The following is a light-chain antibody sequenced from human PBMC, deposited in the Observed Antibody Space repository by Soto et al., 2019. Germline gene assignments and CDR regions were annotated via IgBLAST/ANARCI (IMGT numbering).Light chain of an antibody. CDR2: GVS. CDR1: SSDVGGYNY. J-gene: IGLJ2*01. CDR3: SSSTSSSTYVV. Sequence: QSALTQPASVSGSPGQSITFSCTGTSSDVGGYNYVSWYQQRPGKAPKLLIYGVSDRPSGVSGRFSGSKSDNTASLTISGLQAEDEADYYCSSSTSSSTYVVFGGGTKLTVL. V-gene: IGLV2-14*03.